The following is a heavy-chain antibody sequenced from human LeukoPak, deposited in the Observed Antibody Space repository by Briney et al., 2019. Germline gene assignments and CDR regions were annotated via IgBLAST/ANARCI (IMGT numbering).Heavy chain of an antibody. CDR2: IWYDGSNK. J-gene: IGHJ5*02. Sequence: PGRSLRLSCAASGFTFSSYGMHWVRQAPGKGLEWVAVIWYDGSNKYYADSVEGRFTISRDNSKNTLYLQMNSLRAEDTAVYYCARDRYCSGGSCGWFDPWGQGTLVTVSS. D-gene: IGHD2-15*01. V-gene: IGHV3-33*01. CDR3: ARDRYCSGGSCGWFDP. CDR1: GFTFSSYG.